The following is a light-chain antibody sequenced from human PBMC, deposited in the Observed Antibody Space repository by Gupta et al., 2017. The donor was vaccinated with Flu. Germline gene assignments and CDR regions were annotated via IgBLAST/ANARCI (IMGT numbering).Light chain of an antibody. CDR2: YDD. Sequence: QSVLTQPPSVSEAPRQRVTISCSGSRSNIGNNAVNWYQQFPGKAPKLLVYYDDLLPAGVSDRFSGSKSGTSASLAISGLQSEDEADYYCTAWDDSLDVPVFGGGTILTVL. CDR1: RSNIGNNA. CDR3: TAWDDSLDVPV. V-gene: IGLV1-36*01. J-gene: IGLJ2*01.